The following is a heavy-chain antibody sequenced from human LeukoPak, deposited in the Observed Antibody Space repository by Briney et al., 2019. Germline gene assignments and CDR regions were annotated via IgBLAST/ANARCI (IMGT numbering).Heavy chain of an antibody. J-gene: IGHJ4*02. D-gene: IGHD2-2*02. Sequence: ASVKVSCKASGYTFTSYGISWVRQAPGPGLEWMGWISAYNGNTNYAQKLQGRVTMTTDTSTSTAYMELRSLRSDDTAVYYCARSEVVPAAISYFDYWGQGTLVTVSS. V-gene: IGHV1-18*01. CDR3: ARSEVVPAAISYFDY. CDR2: ISAYNGNT. CDR1: GYTFTSYG.